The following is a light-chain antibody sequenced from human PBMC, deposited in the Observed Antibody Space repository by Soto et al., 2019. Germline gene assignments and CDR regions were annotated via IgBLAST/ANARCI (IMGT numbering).Light chain of an antibody. CDR2: KAS. CDR3: QQYNSYPT. J-gene: IGKJ1*01. CDR1: QSISSW. Sequence: DIQMTQSPSTLSASVGDRVTITCRASQSISSWLAWYQQKQGKAPKLLIYKASSLESGVPSRFSASGSGTEFTLTISSLQPDDFATYYCQQYNSYPTFGQGTKVEIK. V-gene: IGKV1-5*03.